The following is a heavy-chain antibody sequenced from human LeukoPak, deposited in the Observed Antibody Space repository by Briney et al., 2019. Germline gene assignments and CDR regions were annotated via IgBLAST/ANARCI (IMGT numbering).Heavy chain of an antibody. CDR1: GFTFSSYG. V-gene: IGHV3-33*06. CDR3: AKDHWPAAGIGNWFDP. J-gene: IGHJ5*02. CDR2: IWYDGSNK. Sequence: GRSLRLSCAASGFTFSSYGMHWVRQAPGKGLEWVAVIWYDGSNKYYADSVKGRFTISRDNSKNTLYLQMNSLRAEDTAVYYCAKDHWPAAGIGNWFDPWGQGTLVTVSS. D-gene: IGHD6-13*01.